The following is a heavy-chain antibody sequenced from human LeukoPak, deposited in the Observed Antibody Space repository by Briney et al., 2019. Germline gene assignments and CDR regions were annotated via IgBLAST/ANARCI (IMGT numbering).Heavy chain of an antibody. CDR3: ASSDCSGGSCFILDY. CDR1: GYTFSTYY. D-gene: IGHD2-15*01. Sequence: ASVKVSCKASGYTFSTYYLHWVRQAPGQGLEWMGIINPSSRSTTYAQTFEGRVTMTSDTSTSTVYMELSRLRSEDTAVYYCASSDCSGGSCFILDYWGQGTTVTVSS. CDR2: INPSSRST. J-gene: IGHJ4*02. V-gene: IGHV1-46*01.